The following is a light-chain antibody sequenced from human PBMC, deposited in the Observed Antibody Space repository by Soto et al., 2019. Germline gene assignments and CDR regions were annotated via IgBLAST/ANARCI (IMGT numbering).Light chain of an antibody. V-gene: IGKV3-11*01. Sequence: EIVLTQSPATLSLSPGERATLSCRASQSVNSYLAWYHQKPGQAPRPLIYDESNRATGIPARFSGSGSGTDFTLTISSLKPEDFAVYYCQQRSNWPPTFGGGTKVEIK. CDR2: DES. CDR3: QQRSNWPPT. J-gene: IGKJ4*01. CDR1: QSVNSY.